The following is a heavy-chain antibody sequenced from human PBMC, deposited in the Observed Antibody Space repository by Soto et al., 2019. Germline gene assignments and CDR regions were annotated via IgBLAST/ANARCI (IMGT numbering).Heavy chain of an antibody. J-gene: IGHJ6*02. CDR3: ARDTAMVSGYYHYGIAV. Sequence: ASVKVSCQASGGTFSSYAISWVRQAPGQGLEWVGGIIPIFGTANYAQKFQGRVTITADESTSTAYMELSSLRSEDTAVYYCARDTAMVSGYYHYGIAVWGQGTTALGSS. D-gene: IGHD5-18*01. V-gene: IGHV1-69*13. CDR1: GGTFSSYA. CDR2: IIPIFGTA.